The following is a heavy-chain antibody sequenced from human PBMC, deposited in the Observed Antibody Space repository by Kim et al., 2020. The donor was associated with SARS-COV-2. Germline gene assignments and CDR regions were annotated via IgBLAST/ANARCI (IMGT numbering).Heavy chain of an antibody. Sequence: GGSLRLSCGASGFAFSSFALSWVRQAPGKGLEWVSIITGGGGPYYADSVKGRFTLSRDNSKNTLYLQMNSLRVEDTAIYYCAKNKGSGMHYDYTFDIWGPGTTVMVSS. CDR1: GFAFSSFA. D-gene: IGHD5-12*01. V-gene: IGHV3-23*01. CDR2: ITGGGGP. CDR3: AKNKGSGMHYDYTFDI. J-gene: IGHJ3*02.